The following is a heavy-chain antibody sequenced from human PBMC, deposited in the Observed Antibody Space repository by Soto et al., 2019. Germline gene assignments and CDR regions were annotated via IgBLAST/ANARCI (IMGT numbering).Heavy chain of an antibody. CDR3: ARVSAVTTPRMYYFDY. D-gene: IGHD4-17*01. J-gene: IGHJ4*02. Sequence: QVQLQESGPGLVKPSETLSLTCTVSGGSVSSGSYYWSWIRQPPGKGLEWIGYIYYSGSTNYNPSLKSRVTISVDTSKNQFSLKLSSVTAADTAVSYCARVSAVTTPRMYYFDYWGQGTLVTVSS. CDR2: IYYSGST. CDR1: GGSVSSGSYY. V-gene: IGHV4-61*01.